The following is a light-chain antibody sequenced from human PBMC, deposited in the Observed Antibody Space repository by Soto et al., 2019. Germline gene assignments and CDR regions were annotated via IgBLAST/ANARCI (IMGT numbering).Light chain of an antibody. V-gene: IGKV1-5*03. CDR2: KAS. J-gene: IGKJ1*01. CDR1: QTISSW. CDR3: QHYNSYSEA. Sequence: IQLTQSPSSLSASVGDRVTRTCRASQTISSWLAWYQQKPGKAPKLLIYKASTLKSGVPSRFSGSGSGTEFTLTISSLQPDDFATYYCQHYNSYSEAFGQGTKVDIK.